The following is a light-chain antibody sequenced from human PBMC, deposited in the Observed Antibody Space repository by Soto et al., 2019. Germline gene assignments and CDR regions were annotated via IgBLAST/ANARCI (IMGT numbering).Light chain of an antibody. CDR2: GAF. CDR1: QSFSSYY. V-gene: IGKV3-20*01. CDR3: QQYGSSPPLS. Sequence: EVVLTQSPGTLSLSPGERATLSCRASQSFSSYYLAWYQQKPGQPPRLLIYGAFSRATGIPDRFSGSGSGTDFTLTISRLEPEDFAVYYCQQYGSSPPLSFGGGTKV. J-gene: IGKJ4*01.